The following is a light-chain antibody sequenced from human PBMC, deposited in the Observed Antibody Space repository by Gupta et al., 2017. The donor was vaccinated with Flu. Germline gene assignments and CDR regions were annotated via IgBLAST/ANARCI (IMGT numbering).Light chain of an antibody. CDR2: EVS. J-gene: IGLJ1*01. CDR3: SSYGGYNIFDV. Sequence: QSALHQPPSASGSPGQSVTISCTGTSSDVGGYNYVSWYQQYPGKAPKLIIYEVSKRPSGVPDRFSGSKSGNTASLTVSGLQAEDEADYYCSSYGGYNIFDVFGSGTRVTVL. CDR1: SSDVGGYNY. V-gene: IGLV2-8*01.